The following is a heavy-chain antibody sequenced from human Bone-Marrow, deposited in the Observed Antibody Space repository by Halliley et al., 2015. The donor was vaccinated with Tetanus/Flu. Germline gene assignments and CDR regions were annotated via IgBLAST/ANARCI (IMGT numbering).Heavy chain of an antibody. CDR3: ARSGTRGSSDYYYYGMDV. J-gene: IGHJ6*02. V-gene: IGHV5-51*03. Sequence: QLVQSGAEVKKPGESLKISCKGSGYNFATYWIGWVRQMPGKGLEWMGIVYPGDSDTRYSPSFQGQVTISADKSLNTAYLQWSSLKAADTAIFFGARSGTRGSSDYYYYGMDVWGQGTTVTVSS. CDR2: VYPGDSDT. D-gene: IGHD1-26*01. CDR1: GYNFATYW.